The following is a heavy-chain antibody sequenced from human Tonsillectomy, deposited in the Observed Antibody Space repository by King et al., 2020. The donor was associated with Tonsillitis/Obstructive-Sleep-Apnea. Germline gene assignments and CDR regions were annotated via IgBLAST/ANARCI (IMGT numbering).Heavy chain of an antibody. CDR3: THSARIRVGDPKNYDYYYMDV. CDR1: GFSLSTSGVG. J-gene: IGHJ6*03. Sequence: TLKESGPTLVKPTQTLTLTCTFSGFSLSTSGVGVGWIRQPPGKALEWLALIYWDDDKRYSPSLKSRLTITKDTSKNQVVLTMTNMDPVDTATYYCTHSARIRVGDPKNYDYYYMDVWGKGTTVTVSS. CDR2: IYWDDDK. V-gene: IGHV2-5*02. D-gene: IGHD3-10*01.